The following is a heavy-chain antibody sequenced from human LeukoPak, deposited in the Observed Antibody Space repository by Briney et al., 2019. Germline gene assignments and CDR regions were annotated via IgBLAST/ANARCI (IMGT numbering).Heavy chain of an antibody. CDR2: IYYSGST. J-gene: IGHJ4*02. D-gene: IGHD6-13*01. CDR1: GGSISSYY. Sequence: SETLSLTCTVSGGSISSYYWSWIRQPPGKGLEWIGYIYYSGSTNYNPSLKSRVTISVDTSKNQFSLKLSSVTAADTAVYYCARLQYSSSWSPFDYWGQGTLVTVSS. CDR3: ARLQYSSSWSPFDY. V-gene: IGHV4-59*08.